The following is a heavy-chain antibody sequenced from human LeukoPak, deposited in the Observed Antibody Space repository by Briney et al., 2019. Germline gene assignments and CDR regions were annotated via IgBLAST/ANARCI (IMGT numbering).Heavy chain of an antibody. CDR3: ATRYCGTTTCPNFDY. V-gene: IGHV3-48*02. Sequence: GGSLRLSFVGSGFTLSSYGRSWVRQAPGKGLEWIAYISSTTSINYADSVKGRFTISRDNAKNSVFLQMNSLRDEDTAVYYCATRYCGTTTCPNFDYWGQGILVTVSS. CDR1: GFTLSSYG. CDR2: ISSTTSI. D-gene: IGHD2-2*01. J-gene: IGHJ4*02.